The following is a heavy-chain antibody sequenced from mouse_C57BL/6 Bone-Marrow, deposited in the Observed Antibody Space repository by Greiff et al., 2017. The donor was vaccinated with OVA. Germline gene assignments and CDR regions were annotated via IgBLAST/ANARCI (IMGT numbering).Heavy chain of an antibody. CDR2: IYYSGTI. CDR1: GISITTGNYR. CDR3: ARDGGDWYFDV. Sequence: VQLQQSGPGLVKPSQTVFLTCTVTGISITTGNYRWSWIRQFPGNKLEWIGYIYYSGTITYNPSLTSRTTITRDTPKNQFFLEMNSLTAEDAATYYCARDGGDWYFDVWGTGTTVTVSS. V-gene: IGHV3-5*01. J-gene: IGHJ1*03.